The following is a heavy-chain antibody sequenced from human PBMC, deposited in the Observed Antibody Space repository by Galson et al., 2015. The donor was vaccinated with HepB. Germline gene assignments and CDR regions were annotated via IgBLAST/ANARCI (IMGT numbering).Heavy chain of an antibody. J-gene: IGHJ4*02. CDR3: ATERSTSGSYYFDN. V-gene: IGHV3-66*02. CDR2: FYSGGST. CDR1: GFTVRTNS. D-gene: IGHD1-26*01. Sequence: SLRLSCAASGFTVRTNSMSWVRQAPGKGLEWVSVFYSGGSTYYADSVKGCFTISRVDSKNTLYLHMNSLRPEDTAVYYCATERSTSGSYYFDNWGQGTLVTVSS.